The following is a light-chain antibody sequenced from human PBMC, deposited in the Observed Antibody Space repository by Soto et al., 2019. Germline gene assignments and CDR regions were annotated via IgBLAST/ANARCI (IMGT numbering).Light chain of an antibody. Sequence: EIVLTPTPGLLSLSPREESTLSCTAPQVVRSSYLPRYQQKPGQAPRLLIYGASSRATGIPDRFSGSGSGTDFTLSISRLEPEDFAVYYCQQYGSSPLIFGGGTKVDIK. CDR1: QVVRSSY. CDR2: GAS. CDR3: QQYGSSPLI. V-gene: IGKV3-20*01. J-gene: IGKJ4*01.